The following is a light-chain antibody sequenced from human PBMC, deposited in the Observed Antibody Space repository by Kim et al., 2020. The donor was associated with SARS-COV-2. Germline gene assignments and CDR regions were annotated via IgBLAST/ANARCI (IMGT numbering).Light chain of an antibody. J-gene: IGLJ1*01. V-gene: IGLV3-21*04. CDR3: QVWDSSSDHSYV. Sequence: GKTARITCGGNNIGSKSVHWYQQKPCQAPVLVIYYDSDRPSGIPERFSGSNSGNTATLTISRVEAGDEADYYCQVWDSSSDHSYVFGTGTKVTVL. CDR1: NIGSKS. CDR2: YDS.